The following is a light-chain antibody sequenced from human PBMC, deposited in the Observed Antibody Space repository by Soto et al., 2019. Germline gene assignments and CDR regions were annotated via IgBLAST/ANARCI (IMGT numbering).Light chain of an antibody. Sequence: QSVLTQPHTASRSPGQRVTISCSGSSSNIGTSSVHWFQQLPGTAPKLLISTTNQRPSGVPERFSGSKSGISASLAISGLQSEDEADNYCAAWDDSLNGHVFGTGTKVTVL. CDR2: TTN. V-gene: IGLV1-44*01. CDR3: AAWDDSLNGHV. CDR1: SSNIGTSS. J-gene: IGLJ1*01.